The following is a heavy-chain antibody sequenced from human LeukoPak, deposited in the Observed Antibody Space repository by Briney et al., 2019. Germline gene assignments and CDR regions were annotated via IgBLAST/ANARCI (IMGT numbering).Heavy chain of an antibody. Sequence: RASVKVSCKASGYTFTGYYMHWVRQAPGQGLEWVGWINPDSGGTNYAQKFQGRVTMTRDTSIRTAYMELSRLRSDDTAVYYCARDQMTTVTTRWFDPWGQGTLVTVSS. D-gene: IGHD4-17*01. V-gene: IGHV1-2*02. J-gene: IGHJ5*02. CDR3: ARDQMTTVTTRWFDP. CDR1: GYTFTGYY. CDR2: INPDSGGT.